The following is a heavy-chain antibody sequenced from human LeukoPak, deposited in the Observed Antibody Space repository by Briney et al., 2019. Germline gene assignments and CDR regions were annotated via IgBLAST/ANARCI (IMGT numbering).Heavy chain of an antibody. V-gene: IGHV1-2*06. D-gene: IGHD3-22*01. CDR2: INPNSGGT. J-gene: IGHJ4*02. CDR3: ARDLPQYYYDSSGYFDY. CDR1: GYTFTGYY. Sequence: GASVKVSCKASGYTFTGYYMHWVRQAPGQGLEWMGRINPNSGGTNYAQKFQGRVTITRDTSASTAYMELSSLRSEDTAVYYCARDLPQYYYDSSGYFDYWGQGTLVTVSS.